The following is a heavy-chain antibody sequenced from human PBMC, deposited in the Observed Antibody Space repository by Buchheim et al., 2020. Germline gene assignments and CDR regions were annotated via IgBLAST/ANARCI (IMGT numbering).Heavy chain of an antibody. CDR2: ISSSSSPI. J-gene: IGHJ6*02. Sequence: EVQLVESGGGLVQPGGSLRLSCAASGFTFSSYSMNWVRQAPGKGLEWVSYISSSSSPIYYADSVKGRFTISRDNAKNSLYLQMNSLRAEDTAVYYCARGDCSSTSCHYYYYGMDVWGQGTT. CDR1: GFTFSSYS. D-gene: IGHD2-2*01. V-gene: IGHV3-48*01. CDR3: ARGDCSSTSCHYYYYGMDV.